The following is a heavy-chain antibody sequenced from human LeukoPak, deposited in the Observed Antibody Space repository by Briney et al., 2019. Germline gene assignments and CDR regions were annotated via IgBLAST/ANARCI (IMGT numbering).Heavy chain of an antibody. CDR1: GFTFSDYW. Sequence: QPGGSLRLSCAASGFTFSDYWMHWVRQAPGKGLVWVSRINTDGTYTSYADSVKGRFTISSDNAKNTVYLQMNSLRAEDTAVYYCARDITMVRGLRGDDYWGQGTVVTVSS. CDR2: INTDGTYT. J-gene: IGHJ4*02. CDR3: ARDITMVRGLRGDDY. D-gene: IGHD3-10*01. V-gene: IGHV3-74*01.